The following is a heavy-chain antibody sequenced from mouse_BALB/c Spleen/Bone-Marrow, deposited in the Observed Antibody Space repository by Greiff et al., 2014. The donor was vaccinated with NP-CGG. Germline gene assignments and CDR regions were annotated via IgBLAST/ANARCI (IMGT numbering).Heavy chain of an antibody. V-gene: IGHV1-87*01. CDR1: GYTFTSYW. CDR3: ARAGAMDY. Sequence: VQLQQSGAELARPGASVKLSCKASGYTFTSYWMPWVKQRPGQGLEWIGAIYPGDGDTRYTQKFKGKATLTADKSSSTAYMQLSSLASEDSAVYYCARAGAMDYWGQGTSVTVSS. CDR2: IYPGDGDT. J-gene: IGHJ4*01.